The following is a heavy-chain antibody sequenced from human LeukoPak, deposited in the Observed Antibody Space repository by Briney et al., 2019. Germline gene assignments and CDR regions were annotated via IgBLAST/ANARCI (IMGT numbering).Heavy chain of an antibody. CDR1: GGSISSYY. D-gene: IGHD4-11*01. V-gene: IGHV4-59*01. CDR3: ARGRVSSSTWYSTYYYYFYMDV. J-gene: IGHJ6*03. CDR2: IYYSGST. Sequence: PSETLSLTCTVSGGSISSYYWSWIRQPPGKGLEWIGYIYYSGSTNYNPSLKSRVTISVGTSKNHFSLKLSSVTAADTAVYYCARGRVSSSTWYSTYYYYFYMDVWGKGTTVTVSS.